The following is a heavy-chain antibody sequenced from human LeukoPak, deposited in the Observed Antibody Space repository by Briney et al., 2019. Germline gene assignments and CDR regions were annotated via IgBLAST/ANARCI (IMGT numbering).Heavy chain of an antibody. D-gene: IGHD3-10*01. V-gene: IGHV5-51*01. CDR2: VYPADSDT. CDR1: GYNFTSYW. Sequence: GESLKISCQASGYNFTSYWIGWVRQMPGKGLEWMGIVYPADSDTRYSPSFQGQVTISADKSITTAYLYWSSLKASDTAMYYCASFHVSGGSYNGLHYWGQGTLVTVSS. CDR3: ASFHVSGGSYNGLHY. J-gene: IGHJ4*02.